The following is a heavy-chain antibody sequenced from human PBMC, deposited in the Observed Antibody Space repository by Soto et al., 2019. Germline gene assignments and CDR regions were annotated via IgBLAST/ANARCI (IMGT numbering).Heavy chain of an antibody. CDR1: GGTFSSYA. Sequence: WASVKVSCKASGGTFSSYAISWVRQAPGQGLEWMGGIIPIFGTANYAQKFQGRVTITADESTSTAYMELSSLRSEDTAVYYCARGEYCSSNSCYWRNYYYYGMDVWGQGPTVTVYS. CDR3: ARGEYCSSNSCYWRNYYYYGMDV. D-gene: IGHD2-2*01. CDR2: IIPIFGTA. V-gene: IGHV1-69*13. J-gene: IGHJ6*02.